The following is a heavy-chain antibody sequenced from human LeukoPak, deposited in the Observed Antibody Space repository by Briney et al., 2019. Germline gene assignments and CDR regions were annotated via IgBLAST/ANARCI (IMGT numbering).Heavy chain of an antibody. D-gene: IGHD5-12*01. CDR2: MSKDGRTI. CDR3: ARGSFTGFDLYFDS. Sequence: GGSLRLSCAASGFRFSSQEMAWVRQAPGKGLEWVSYMSKDGRTIYYADSAKGRFTISRDNTRNSLFLHLNSLRADDTAFYYCARGSFTGFDLYFDSWGQGTLVTVSS. CDR1: GFRFSSQE. J-gene: IGHJ4*02. V-gene: IGHV3-48*03.